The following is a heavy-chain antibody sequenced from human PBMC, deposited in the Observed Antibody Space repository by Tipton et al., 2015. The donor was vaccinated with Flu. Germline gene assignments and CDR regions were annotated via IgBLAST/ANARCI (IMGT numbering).Heavy chain of an antibody. Sequence: TLSLTCTVSGYSISSGYYWGWIRQPPGKGLEWIGSIYHSGSTYYNPSLKSRVIISVDTSKNQFSLKLSSVTAADTAVYYCARDGYYDSSGYPYYYYYGMDVWGQGTTVTVSS. CDR3: ARDGYYDSSGYPYYYYYGMDV. CDR2: IYHSGST. CDR1: GYSISSGYY. J-gene: IGHJ6*02. D-gene: IGHD3-22*01. V-gene: IGHV4-38-2*02.